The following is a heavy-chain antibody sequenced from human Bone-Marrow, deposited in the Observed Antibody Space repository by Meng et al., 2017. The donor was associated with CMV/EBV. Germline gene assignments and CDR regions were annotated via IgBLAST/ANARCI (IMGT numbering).Heavy chain of an antibody. J-gene: IGHJ4*02. V-gene: IGHV3-30-3*01. CDR2: ISQDGNNK. CDR3: AKDTREAIFGVIIIGGCDY. Sequence: GESLKISCAASGFTFSSYAMHWVRQAPGKGLEWVAVISQDGNNKCYADSVKGRFTISRDNSKNTLSLQMNSLRAEDTAVYYCAKDTREAIFGVIIIGGCDYWGQGTLVTVSS. D-gene: IGHD3-3*01. CDR1: GFTFSSYA.